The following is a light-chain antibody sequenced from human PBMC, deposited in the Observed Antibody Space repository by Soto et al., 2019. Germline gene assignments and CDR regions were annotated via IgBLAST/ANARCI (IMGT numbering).Light chain of an antibody. CDR2: EVS. V-gene: IGLV2-14*01. CDR3: SSHTISSALQV. Sequence: QSVLTQPASVSGSPGQSITISCTGTSSDVGGYNYVSWYQQYPGKAPKLMIYEVSNRPSGVSNRFSGSKSGNTASLTISGLQADDEADYYCSSHTISSALQVFGTGTKVTVL. J-gene: IGLJ1*01. CDR1: SSDVGGYNY.